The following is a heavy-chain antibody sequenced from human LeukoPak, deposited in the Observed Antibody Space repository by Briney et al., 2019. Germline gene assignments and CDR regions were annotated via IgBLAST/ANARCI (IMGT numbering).Heavy chain of an antibody. D-gene: IGHD6-6*01. Sequence: GGSLRLSCAASGFTFSSYWRSWVRQAPGKGLEWVANIKQDGSEKYYVDSVKGRFTISRDNAKNSLYLQMNSLRAEDTAVYYCAREYSSSSFDYWGQGTLVTVSS. J-gene: IGHJ4*02. V-gene: IGHV3-7*01. CDR1: GFTFSSYW. CDR2: IKQDGSEK. CDR3: AREYSSSSFDY.